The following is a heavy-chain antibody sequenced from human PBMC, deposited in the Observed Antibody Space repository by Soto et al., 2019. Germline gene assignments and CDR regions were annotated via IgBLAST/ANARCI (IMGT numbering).Heavy chain of an antibody. CDR3: AHRRYCSGGSCYDY. D-gene: IGHD2-15*01. CDR2: IFWDDDK. J-gene: IGHJ4*02. Sequence: QITLKESGPTLVKPTQTLTPTCTFSGFSLSTSGVGVGWIRQPPGKALEWLAVIFWDDDKRYSPSLKDRLTITKDTSKNQVVLTMTNMDPADTATYYCAHRRYCSGGSCYDYWGQGTLVTVSS. V-gene: IGHV2-5*02. CDR1: GFSLSTSGVG.